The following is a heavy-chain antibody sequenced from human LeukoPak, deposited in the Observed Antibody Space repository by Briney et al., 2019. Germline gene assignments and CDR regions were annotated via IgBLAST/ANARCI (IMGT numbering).Heavy chain of an antibody. CDR2: IRSKAYGGTT. D-gene: IGHD3-10*01. CDR1: GFSFSYQG. J-gene: IGHJ4*02. CDR3: TRVVFRFGIDY. V-gene: IGHV3-49*04. Sequence: PGGSLRLSCAGSGFSFSYQGMTWVRQAPGKGLGWVGFIRSKAYGGTTEYAASVKGRFTISRDDSKSIAYLQMNSLKTEDTAVYYCTRVVFRFGIDYWGQGTLVTVSS.